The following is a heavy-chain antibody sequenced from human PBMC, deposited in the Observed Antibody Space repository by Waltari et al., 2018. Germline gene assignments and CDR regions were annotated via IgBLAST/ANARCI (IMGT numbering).Heavy chain of an antibody. CDR1: GYTFTSYE. V-gene: IGHV1-8*02. J-gene: IGHJ4*02. Sequence: QVQLVQSGAEVKKPGASVKVSCKASGYTFTSYETNWVRQATGQGLEWMGWMNPNSGNTGYAQKFQGRVTMTRDTSISTAYMELSRLRSDDTAVYYCARPAVAGRHDDYWGQGTLVTVSS. D-gene: IGHD6-19*01. CDR3: ARPAVAGRHDDY. CDR2: MNPNSGNT.